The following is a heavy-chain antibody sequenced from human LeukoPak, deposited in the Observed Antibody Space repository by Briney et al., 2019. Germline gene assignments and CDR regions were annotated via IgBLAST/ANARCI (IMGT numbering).Heavy chain of an antibody. CDR2: IYYSVST. V-gene: IGHV4-59*01. D-gene: IGHD5-24*01. J-gene: IGHJ5*02. Sequence: SETLSLTCTVSGGSISSYYWSWIRQPPGKGLEWIGHIYYSVSTNYNPSLKSRVTISVDTSKNQFSLKLTSVTAADTAVYYCAVRGGGHAYTWGQGTLVTVSS. CDR1: GGSISSYY. CDR3: AVRGGGHAYT.